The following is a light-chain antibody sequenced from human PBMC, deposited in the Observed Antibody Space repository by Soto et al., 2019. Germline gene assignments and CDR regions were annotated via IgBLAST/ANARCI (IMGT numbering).Light chain of an antibody. J-gene: IGKJ4*01. V-gene: IGKV3-20*01. Sequence: VVLTQSPGTLSLSPGDRATLSCRASQTITNNYLAWYQQKPGQAPRLLIYGASSRATGIPDRFSGSGSGTYFTLTLSRLQPEDFAVYYCQQYASSPLTFGGGTKVDIK. CDR3: QQYASSPLT. CDR1: QTITNNY. CDR2: GAS.